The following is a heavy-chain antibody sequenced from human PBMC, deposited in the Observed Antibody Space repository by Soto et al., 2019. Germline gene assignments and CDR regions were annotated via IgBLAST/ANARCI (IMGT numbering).Heavy chain of an antibody. J-gene: IGHJ5*02. D-gene: IGHD6-13*01. Sequence: GGSLRLSCAASGFTFSSYGVHWVRQAPGKGLEWVAVISDDGSNEYYADSVKGRFTISRDNSKNSLYLQMNSLRAEDTAVYYCARHPERIAQIGWFDPWGQGTLVTVSS. CDR1: GFTFSSYG. V-gene: IGHV3-30*03. CDR3: ARHPERIAQIGWFDP. CDR2: ISDDGSNE.